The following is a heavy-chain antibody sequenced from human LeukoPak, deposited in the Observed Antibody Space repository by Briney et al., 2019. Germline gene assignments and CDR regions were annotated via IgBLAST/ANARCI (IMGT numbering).Heavy chain of an antibody. CDR3: ARDADTAMVSVWFDP. CDR2: INPSGGST. J-gene: IGHJ5*02. D-gene: IGHD5-18*01. Sequence: ASVKVSCKASGYTFTSYYMHWVRQAPGQGLEWMGIINPSGGSTSYAQKFQGRVTMTRDTSTSTAYMELRSLRSDDTAVYYCARDADTAMVSVWFDPWGQGTLVTVSS. V-gene: IGHV1-46*01. CDR1: GYTFTSYY.